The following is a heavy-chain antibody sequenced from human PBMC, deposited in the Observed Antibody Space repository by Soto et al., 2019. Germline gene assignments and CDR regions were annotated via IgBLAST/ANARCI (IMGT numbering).Heavy chain of an antibody. J-gene: IGHJ6*02. V-gene: IGHV4-39*07. CDR3: ARGHYYYGMDV. Sequence: SETLSLTCTVPGDSITSDNFYWGWIRQPPGKWLDWIGTLYHTGSTSKNPSFRGRPTISVATSKTQFSLNLTSVTAAGTAVYFCARGHYYYGMDVWGQGITVTVSS. CDR2: LYHTGST. CDR1: GDSITSDNFY.